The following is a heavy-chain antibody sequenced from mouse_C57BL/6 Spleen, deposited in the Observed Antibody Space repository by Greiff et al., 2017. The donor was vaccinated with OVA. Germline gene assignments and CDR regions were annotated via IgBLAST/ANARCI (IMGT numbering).Heavy chain of an antibody. D-gene: IGHD3-2*02. Sequence: EVKLQESGPGLVKPSQSLSLTCSVTGYSITSGYYWNWIRQFPGNKLEWMGYISYDGSNNYNPSLKNRISITRDTSKNQFFLKLNSVTTEDTATYYCARGGQLRLPFAYWGQGTLVTVSA. CDR1: GYSITSGYY. CDR3: ARGGQLRLPFAY. V-gene: IGHV3-6*01. CDR2: ISYDGSN. J-gene: IGHJ3*01.